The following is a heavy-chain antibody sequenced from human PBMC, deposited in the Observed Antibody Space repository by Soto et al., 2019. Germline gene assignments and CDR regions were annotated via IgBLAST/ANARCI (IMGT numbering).Heavy chain of an antibody. Sequence: SETLSLTCTVSGGSISSGDYYWSWIRQPPGKGLEWIGWIDHSGSTYYNPSLKSRVSMSIDTSKNQFSLYLSSVTAADTAVYYCARRNGDYGPYGMDVCGQGTTVTVYS. CDR2: IDHSGST. D-gene: IGHD3-3*01. J-gene: IGHJ6*02. CDR3: ARRNGDYGPYGMDV. V-gene: IGHV4-30-4*01. CDR1: GGSISSGDYY.